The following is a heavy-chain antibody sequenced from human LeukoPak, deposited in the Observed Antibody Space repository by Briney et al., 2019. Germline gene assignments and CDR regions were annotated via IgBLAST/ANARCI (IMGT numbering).Heavy chain of an antibody. Sequence: TSETLSLTCIVSGGSINTYYWSWIRQPAGKGLEWIGRIYTGGTTNYNPSLKSRVTISFDTSKNQFSLRLSSVTAADTAVYYCARDPNSALWGQGTLVTVSS. CDR2: IYTGGTT. J-gene: IGHJ4*02. D-gene: IGHD4-23*01. CDR1: GGSINTYY. V-gene: IGHV4-4*07. CDR3: ARDPNSAL.